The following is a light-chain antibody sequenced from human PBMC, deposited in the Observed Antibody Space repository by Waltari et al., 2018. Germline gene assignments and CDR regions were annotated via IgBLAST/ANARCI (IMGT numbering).Light chain of an antibody. V-gene: IGKV1-39*01. Sequence: DIQMTQSPSSLSASLGDRVTITCRASQNINYYLNWYQQKPGKAPKFLIFGASSLQSAVPSRFSGSGSGTDFTLTISSLQPEDSATYYCQQSYSLPRTFGGGTKVEIK. CDR2: GAS. J-gene: IGKJ4*01. CDR1: QNINYY. CDR3: QQSYSLPRT.